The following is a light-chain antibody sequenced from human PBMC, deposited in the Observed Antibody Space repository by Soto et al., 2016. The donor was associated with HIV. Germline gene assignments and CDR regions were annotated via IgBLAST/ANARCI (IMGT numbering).Light chain of an antibody. J-gene: IGLJ2*01. CDR3: QAWDSSTVV. Sequence: SYELTQPPSVSVSPGQTASITCSGDNLGSKYTSWYQQMPGQSPVLVIYQDTKRPSGISERFSGSNPGNTATLTISGTQAMDEADYYCQAWDSSTVVFGGGTKLTVL. CDR2: QDT. CDR1: NLGSKY. V-gene: IGLV3-1*01.